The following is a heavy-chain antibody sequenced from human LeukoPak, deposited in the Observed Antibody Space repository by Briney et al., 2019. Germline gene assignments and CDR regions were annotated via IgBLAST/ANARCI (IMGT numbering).Heavy chain of an antibody. CDR3: AKGSSSAGTHYYFDY. D-gene: IGHD6-13*01. CDR1: GFIFSSYT. V-gene: IGHV3-48*04. CDR2: IGSSSGPI. J-gene: IGHJ4*02. Sequence: GGSLRLSCAASGFIFSSYTMNWVRQAPGKGLEWVSYIGSSSGPIYYADSVKGRFTISRDNAKNSLYLQMNSLRAEDMALYYCAKGSSSAGTHYYFDYWGQGTLVTVSS.